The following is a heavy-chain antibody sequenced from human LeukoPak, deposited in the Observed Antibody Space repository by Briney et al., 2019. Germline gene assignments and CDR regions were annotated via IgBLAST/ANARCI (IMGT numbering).Heavy chain of an antibody. V-gene: IGHV3-23*01. CDR2: ISGSAYNT. CDR3: AKHSGSYFIYYVDS. Sequence: PGGSLRRSCAASGFTFSSYGMSWVRQAPGKGLEWVSTISGSAYNTYYADSVKGRFTISRDNSANTLYLQMNSLRAEDTALYYCAKHSGSYFIYYVDSWGQGTLVTVSS. D-gene: IGHD1-26*01. J-gene: IGHJ4*02. CDR1: GFTFSSYG.